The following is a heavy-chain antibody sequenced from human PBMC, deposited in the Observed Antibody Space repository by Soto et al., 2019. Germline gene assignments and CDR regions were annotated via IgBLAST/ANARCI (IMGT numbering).Heavy chain of an antibody. Sequence: GGSLRLSCAASGFAFSSYAMSWVRQAPGKGLEWVSAISDSGGSTYYADSVKGRFTISRDNAKNTLYLQMNSLRAEDTAVYYCANRDTSMVTRYYYGMDVWGQGTTVTVSS. V-gene: IGHV3-23*01. CDR3: ANRDTSMVTRYYYGMDV. J-gene: IGHJ6*02. CDR1: GFAFSSYA. CDR2: ISDSGGST. D-gene: IGHD5-18*01.